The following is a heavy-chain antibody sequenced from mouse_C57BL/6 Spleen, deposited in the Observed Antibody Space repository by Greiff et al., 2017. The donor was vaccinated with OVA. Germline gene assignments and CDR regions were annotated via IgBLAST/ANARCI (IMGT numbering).Heavy chain of an antibody. CDR1: GYTFTSYW. V-gene: IGHV1-69*01. D-gene: IGHD2-4*01. CDR3: ARPYYDLGYFDV. Sequence: VQLQQPGAELVMPGASVKLSCKASGYTFTSYWMHWVKQRPGQGLEWIGEIDPSDSYTNYNQKFKGKSTLTVDKSSSTAYMQLSSLTSEDSAVYYCARPYYDLGYFDVWGTGTTVTVSS. CDR2: IDPSDSYT. J-gene: IGHJ1*03.